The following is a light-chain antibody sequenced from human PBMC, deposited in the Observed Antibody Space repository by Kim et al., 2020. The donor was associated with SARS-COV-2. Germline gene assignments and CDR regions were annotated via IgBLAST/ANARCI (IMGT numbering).Light chain of an antibody. CDR2: GAS. CDR1: QSVSSSY. V-gene: IGKV3-20*01. J-gene: IGKJ4*01. CDR3: QQYGTSPLT. Sequence: PGERATLSCRASQSVSSSYLAWYQQKPGQAPRLIISGASTRATGIPDRFSGSGSGTDFTLTISGLEPADFAVYYCQQYGTSPLTFGGGTKVDIK.